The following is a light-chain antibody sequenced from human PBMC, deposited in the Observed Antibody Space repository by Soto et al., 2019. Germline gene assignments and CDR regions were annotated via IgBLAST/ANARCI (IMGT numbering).Light chain of an antibody. J-gene: IGLJ2*01. CDR2: SNN. V-gene: IGLV1-44*01. Sequence: QSVLTQPPSASGTPGQRVTISCSGSSSNIGRNTVNWYLQLPGTAPKLLIYSNNQRPSGVPDRFSGSKSGTSASLAISGLQSEDDDDYYCAACDDSRNEVFGGGTKLTVL. CDR3: AACDDSRNEV. CDR1: SSNIGRNT.